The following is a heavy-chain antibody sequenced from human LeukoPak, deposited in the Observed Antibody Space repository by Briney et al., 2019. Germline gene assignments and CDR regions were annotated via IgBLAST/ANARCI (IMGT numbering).Heavy chain of an antibody. CDR3: ARGRYCSAGSCLDYYYYGMDV. J-gene: IGHJ6*02. Sequence: SETLSLTCAVYGGSFSGYYWSWIRQPPGKGLEWIGEINHSGSTNYNPSLKSRVTISVDTSKNQFSLKLSSVTAADTAVYYCARGRYCSAGSCLDYYYYGMDVWGQGTTVTVSS. CDR1: GGSFSGYY. CDR2: INHSGST. D-gene: IGHD2-15*01. V-gene: IGHV4-34*01.